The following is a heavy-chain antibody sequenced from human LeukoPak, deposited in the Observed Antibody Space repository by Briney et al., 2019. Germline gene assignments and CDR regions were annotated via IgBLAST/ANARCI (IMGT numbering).Heavy chain of an antibody. D-gene: IGHD7-27*01. V-gene: IGHV3-21*01. J-gene: IGHJ6*03. CDR2: ITSSSIYI. CDR1: GFTFSRYN. Sequence: GGSLRLSCAASGFTFSRYNMNWVRQAPGKGLEWVSSITSSSIYIYYADSMKGRFTISRDNAKNSLYLQMDSLRAEDTAVYYCARDQVTGDYSFRYYYYYMDVWGKGTTVTVSS. CDR3: ARDQVTGDYSFRYYYYYMDV.